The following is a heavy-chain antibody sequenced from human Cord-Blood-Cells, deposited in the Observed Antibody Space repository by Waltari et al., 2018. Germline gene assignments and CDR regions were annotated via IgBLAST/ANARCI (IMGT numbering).Heavy chain of an antibody. D-gene: IGHD3-10*01. CDR3: AKDTGGPFDY. J-gene: IGHJ4*02. V-gene: IGHV3-30*18. CDR2: ISYDGSNK. CDR1: GFTFSSYG. Sequence: QVQLVEYGGGVVQPGRSLRLSCAASGFTFSSYGMHWVRQAPGKGLEWVAVISYDGSNKSYADSVKGRFTISRDNSKNTLYLQMNSLRAEDTAVYYCAKDTGGPFDYWGQGTLVTVSS.